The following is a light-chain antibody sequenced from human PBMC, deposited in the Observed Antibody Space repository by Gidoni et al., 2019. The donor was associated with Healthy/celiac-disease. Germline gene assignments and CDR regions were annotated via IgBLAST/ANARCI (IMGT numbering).Light chain of an antibody. V-gene: IGLV2-14*01. CDR2: DVS. CDR1: SSDVGGYNY. J-gene: IGLJ3*02. Sequence: QPSLTQPASVSGSPGQSTTISCTGTSSDVGGYNYACCYQQHPGQAPKLMIYDVSNRPSGVSNRFSGAKSGSTASLTISGLQAEEEADYYCSSSTSSSTLEVVFGGGTKLTVL. CDR3: SSSTSSSTLEVV.